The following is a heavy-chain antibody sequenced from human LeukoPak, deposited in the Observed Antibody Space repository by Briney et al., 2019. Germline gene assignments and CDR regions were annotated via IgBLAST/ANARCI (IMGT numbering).Heavy chain of an antibody. Sequence: GGSLRLSCAASGFTFSSCWMHWVRQAPGKGLVWVARINSDGRSTTYADSVKGRFTISRDNAKNTLYLQMNSLRAEGTAVYYCARKYCSGRTCYYFDYWGPGTLVTVTS. D-gene: IGHD2-15*01. CDR1: GFTFSSCW. CDR3: ARKYCSGRTCYYFDY. V-gene: IGHV3-74*01. CDR2: INSDGRST. J-gene: IGHJ4*02.